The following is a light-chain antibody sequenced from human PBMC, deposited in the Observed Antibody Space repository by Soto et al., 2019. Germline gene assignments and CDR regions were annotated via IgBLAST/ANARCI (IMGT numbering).Light chain of an antibody. CDR2: GAS. Sequence: VVTQSPATLSVSPGERATLSCRASQSVSSYLAWYQQKPGQAPRLLIYGASTRATDIPARFSGSGSGTEFTLTISSLQSEDSGVYYCQQYNHWPRTFGQGTKVDIK. CDR3: QQYNHWPRT. V-gene: IGKV3-15*01. J-gene: IGKJ1*01. CDR1: QSVSSY.